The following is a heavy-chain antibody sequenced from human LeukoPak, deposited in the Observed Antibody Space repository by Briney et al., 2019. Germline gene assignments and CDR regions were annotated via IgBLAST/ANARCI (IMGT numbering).Heavy chain of an antibody. CDR1: GGSINSGGYS. CDR2: IYHSGST. Sequence: PSQTLSLTCAVSGGSINSGGYSWSWIRQPPGKGLEWIGYIYHSGSTYYNPSLKSRVTISVDRSKNQFSLKLSSVTAADTAVYYCARGYYYDSSGYSPFDYWGQGTLVTVSS. CDR3: ARGYYYDSSGYSPFDY. V-gene: IGHV4-30-2*01. D-gene: IGHD3-22*01. J-gene: IGHJ4*02.